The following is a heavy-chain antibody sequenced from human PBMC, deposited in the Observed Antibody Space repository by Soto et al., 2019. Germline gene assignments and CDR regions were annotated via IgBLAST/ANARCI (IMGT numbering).Heavy chain of an antibody. V-gene: IGHV3-21*01. CDR1: GFTFSTYS. Sequence: PGGSLRLSCAGSGFTFSTYSINWVRQPPGKGLEWVSSISSSGDYIHYADSVKGRFTISRDNAKNSLFLQMSSLRAEDTAVYYCARDSNKRQYGMDVWGQGTTVTVSS. CDR3: ARDSNKRQYGMDV. J-gene: IGHJ6*02. D-gene: IGHD4-4*01. CDR2: ISSSGDYI.